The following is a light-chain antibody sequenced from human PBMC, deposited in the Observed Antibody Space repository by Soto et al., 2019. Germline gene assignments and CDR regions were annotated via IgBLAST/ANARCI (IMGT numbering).Light chain of an antibody. CDR2: DAS. Sequence: EIVLTQSPDTLSFSHGERATVFCRASQSVSNYLAWYQQKPGQAPRLLIYDASNRATGIPARFSGSGSGTDFTLTISSLEPEDFAVYYCQQRSNWPLTFGGGTKVDIK. V-gene: IGKV3-11*01. J-gene: IGKJ4*01. CDR1: QSVSNY. CDR3: QQRSNWPLT.